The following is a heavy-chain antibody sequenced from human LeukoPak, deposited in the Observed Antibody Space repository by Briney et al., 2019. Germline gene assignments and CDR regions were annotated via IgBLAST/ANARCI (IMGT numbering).Heavy chain of an antibody. CDR3: VRAPPYSSASWGYYGMDV. CDR1: GLTLSRYD. CDR2: IGTRGDT. D-gene: IGHD6-19*01. Sequence: GGSLRLSCAASGLTLSRYDMHWVRQATGEGLEWVAAIGTRGDTYYAGSVKGRCTMCREHAKNSLYLQMNSLSAGDTAVYYCVRAPPYSSASWGYYGMDVWAQGTTVTVS. J-gene: IGHJ6*02. V-gene: IGHV3-13*01.